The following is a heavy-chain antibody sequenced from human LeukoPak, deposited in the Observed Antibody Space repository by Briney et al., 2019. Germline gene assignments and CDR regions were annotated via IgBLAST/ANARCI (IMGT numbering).Heavy chain of an antibody. D-gene: IGHD3-16*01. CDR2: ISSSSSTI. V-gene: IGHV3-48*01. CDR3: ASRGTNDFDC. CDR1: GFTFSSYS. Sequence: GGSLRLSCAASGFTFSSYSMNWVRQAPGKGLEWVSYISSSSSTIYYADSVKGRFTISRDDAKNSLYLQMNSLRAEDTAVYYCASRGTNDFDCWGQGTLVTVSS. J-gene: IGHJ4*02.